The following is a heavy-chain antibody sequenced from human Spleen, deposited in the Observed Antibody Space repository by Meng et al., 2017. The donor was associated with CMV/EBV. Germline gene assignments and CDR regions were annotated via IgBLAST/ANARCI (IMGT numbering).Heavy chain of an antibody. J-gene: IGHJ4*02. Sequence: GESLKISCAASGFIFSAYAMHWVRQAPGKGLEWVAVISHDGTNKYYADSVKGRFTISRDNSKNTLYLQMNSLRAEDTAVYYVLIAVAGIGFDYWGQGTLVTVSS. CDR1: GFIFSAYA. D-gene: IGHD6-19*01. CDR2: ISHDGTNK. CDR3: LIAVAGIGFDY. V-gene: IGHV3-30*04.